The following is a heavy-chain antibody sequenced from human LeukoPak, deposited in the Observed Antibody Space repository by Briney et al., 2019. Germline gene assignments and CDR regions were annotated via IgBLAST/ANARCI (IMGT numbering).Heavy chain of an antibody. CDR2: INPSGGST. Sequence: ASVKVSCKASGYTFTSYYMHWVRQAPGQGLEWMGIINPSGGSTSYAQKFQGRVTMTRNTSISTAYMELSSLRSEDTAVYYCARGYLMYGMDVWGQGTTVTVSS. V-gene: IGHV1-46*01. J-gene: IGHJ6*02. CDR3: ARGYLMYGMDV. D-gene: IGHD2-21*01. CDR1: GYTFTSYY.